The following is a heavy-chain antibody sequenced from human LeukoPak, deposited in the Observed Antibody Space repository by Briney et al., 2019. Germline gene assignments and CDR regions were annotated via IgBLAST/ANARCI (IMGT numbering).Heavy chain of an antibody. D-gene: IGHD5-24*01. CDR1: GFTFNNYA. CDR3: ARFAVEMATIFDLEDVGWFDP. V-gene: IGHV4-34*01. CDR2: INHSGST. J-gene: IGHJ5*02. Sequence: GSLRLSCAASGFTFNNYAMSWIRQPPGKGLEWIGEINHSGSTNYNPSLKSRVTISVDTSKNQFSLKLSSVTAADTAVYYCARFAVEMATIFDLEDVGWFDPWGQGTLVTVSS.